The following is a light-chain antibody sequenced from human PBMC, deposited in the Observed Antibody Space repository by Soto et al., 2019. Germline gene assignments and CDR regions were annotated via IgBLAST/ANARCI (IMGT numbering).Light chain of an antibody. V-gene: IGKV3-20*01. CDR1: QSVGGNY. CDR3: QYYVTSPT. J-gene: IGKJ4*01. Sequence: EIVLTKSPGTLSLSPGERATLSCRASQSVGGNYLTWYQQKPGQAPRLLIYDASNRATGIPARFSGGGSGTDFTLTISRLEPEDFAVYYCQYYVTSPTFGGGTKVDIK. CDR2: DAS.